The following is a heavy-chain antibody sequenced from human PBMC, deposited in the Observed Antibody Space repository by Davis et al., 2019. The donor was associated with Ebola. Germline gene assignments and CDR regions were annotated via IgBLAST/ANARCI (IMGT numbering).Heavy chain of an antibody. CDR3: ARGFLRDGFDI. D-gene: IGHD3-3*01. V-gene: IGHV6-1*01. CDR2: TYYNSKWYN. Sequence: LRLSCAISGDSVSSAGWNWIRQSPSRGLEWLGRTYYNSKWYNDYAVSVKSRITINPDTSKNQFSLQLNSVTPEDTAVYYCARGFLRDGFDIWGQGTMITVSS. CDR1: GDSVSSAG. J-gene: IGHJ3*02.